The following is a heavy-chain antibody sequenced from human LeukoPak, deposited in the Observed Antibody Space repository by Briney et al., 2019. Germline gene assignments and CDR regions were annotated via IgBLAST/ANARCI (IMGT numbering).Heavy chain of an antibody. CDR3: ARGSSGGSCYSRVHAGWFDP. J-gene: IGHJ5*02. Sequence: SETLSLTCAVYGGSFSGYYWSWIRQPPGKGLEWIGEINHSGSTNYNPSLKSRVTISVDTSKNQFSLKLSSVTAADTAVYYCARGSSGGSCYSRVHAGWFDPWGQETLVTVSS. CDR2: INHSGST. V-gene: IGHV4-34*01. CDR1: GGSFSGYY. D-gene: IGHD2-15*01.